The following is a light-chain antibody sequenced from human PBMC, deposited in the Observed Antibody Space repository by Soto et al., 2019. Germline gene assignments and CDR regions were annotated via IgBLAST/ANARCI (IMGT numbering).Light chain of an antibody. Sequence: EIVMTQSPATLSVSPGERATLSCRASQSVSSNLAWYQQKPGQAPRLLIYGASTRATGIPARFSGSGSGTEFTLTISSLQSEDFAVYYWQQYNNWPLFTFGPGTKVDI. CDR3: QQYNNWPLFT. CDR2: GAS. CDR1: QSVSSN. V-gene: IGKV3-15*01. J-gene: IGKJ3*01.